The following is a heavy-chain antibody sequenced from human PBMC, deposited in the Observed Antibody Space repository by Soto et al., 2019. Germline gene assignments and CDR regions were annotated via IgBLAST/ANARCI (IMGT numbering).Heavy chain of an antibody. CDR3: ARFRLCRPNLGGYYYYGMDV. V-gene: IGHV5-51*03. CDR2: IYPGDSDT. CDR1: WDKSIDYC. D-gene: IGHD3-10*01. Sequence: GVFHRVPWRGAWDKSIDYCIGWVSKMPGKGLEWMGIIYPGDSDTRYSPSFQGQVTISADKSISTAYLQWSSLKASDTAMYYCARFRLCRPNLGGYYYYGMDVSGQGPTLTV. J-gene: IGHJ6*02.